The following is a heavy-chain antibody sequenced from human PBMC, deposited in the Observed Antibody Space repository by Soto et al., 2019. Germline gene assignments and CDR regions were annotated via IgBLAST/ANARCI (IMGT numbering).Heavy chain of an antibody. CDR1: GFTFSSYA. CDR3: ASQEGYRSSLGAFDY. CDR2: ISYDGSIK. J-gene: IGHJ4*02. D-gene: IGHD5-18*01. Sequence: QVQLVESGGGVVQPGRSLRLSCAASGFTFSSYAMHWVRQAPGKGLEWVAVISYDGSIKYYADSVKGRFTISRDNSKNTGYLQMNSLRAEDTAVYYGASQEGYRSSLGAFDYWGQGRLVTVSS. V-gene: IGHV3-30-3*01.